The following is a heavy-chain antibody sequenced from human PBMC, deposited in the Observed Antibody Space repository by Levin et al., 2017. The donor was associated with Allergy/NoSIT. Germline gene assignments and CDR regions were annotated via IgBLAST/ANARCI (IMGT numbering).Heavy chain of an antibody. CDR1: GFTFSSYA. D-gene: IGHD2-21*01. CDR2: ISGSGGST. V-gene: IGHV3-23*01. J-gene: IGHJ2*01. CDR3: ARCGGDCYSYWYFDL. Sequence: GESLKISCAASGFTFSSYAMSWVRQAPGKGLEWVSAISGSGGSTYYADSVKGRFTISRDNSKNTLYLQMNSLRAEDTAVYYCARCGGDCYSYWYFDLWGRGTLVTVSS.